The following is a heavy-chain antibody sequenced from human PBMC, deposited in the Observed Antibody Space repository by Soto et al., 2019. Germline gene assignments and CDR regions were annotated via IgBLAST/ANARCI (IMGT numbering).Heavy chain of an antibody. V-gene: IGHV1-69*06. J-gene: IGHJ5*02. CDR3: XXXXXXXXXXXXXXDX. Sequence: QVQLVQSGAEVKKPGSSVKVSCKASGGTFXXXAXXXXXXXXXXXXXXXGGIIPIFGTANYAQKFQGRVTITADKSTSTAXXEXSSLXXEXXAXXXXXXXXXXXXXXXXXXDXWGQGTLVTVSS. CDR2: IIPIFGTA. CDR1: GGTFXXXA.